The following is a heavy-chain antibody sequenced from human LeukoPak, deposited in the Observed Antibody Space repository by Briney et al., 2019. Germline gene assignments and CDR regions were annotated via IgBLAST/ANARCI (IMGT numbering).Heavy chain of an antibody. CDR2: IYYSGST. J-gene: IGHJ4*02. D-gene: IGHD3-3*01. Sequence: PSETLSLTCTVSGDSISSYYWSWIRQPPGKGLEWIGYIYYSGSTNYNPSLKSRVTISVDTSKNQFSLKLSSVTAADTAVYYCARFNWRGCHFDYWGQGTLVTVSS. CDR3: ARFNWRGCHFDY. V-gene: IGHV4-59*12. CDR1: GDSISSYY.